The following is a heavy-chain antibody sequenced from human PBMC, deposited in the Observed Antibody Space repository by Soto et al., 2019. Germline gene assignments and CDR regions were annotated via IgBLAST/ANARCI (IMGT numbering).Heavy chain of an antibody. V-gene: IGHV3-15*01. J-gene: IGHJ4*02. Sequence: GGSLRLSCAASGFTFSNAWMSWVRQAPGKGLEWVGRIKSKTDGGTTDYAAPVKGRFTISRDESKNTLYLQMNSLKTEDTAVYFCSTETYFDYVWGSYRSDYWGQGTLVTVSS. CDR3: STETYFDYVWGSYRSDY. CDR2: IKSKTDGGTT. CDR1: GFTFSNAW. D-gene: IGHD3-16*02.